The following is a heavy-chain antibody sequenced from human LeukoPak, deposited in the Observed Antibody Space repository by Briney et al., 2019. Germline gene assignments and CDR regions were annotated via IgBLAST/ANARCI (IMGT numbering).Heavy chain of an antibody. CDR2: IYYSGST. D-gene: IGHD3-16*01. CDR1: GGSIRKYY. CDR3: ARAHMITSYYYYYYMDV. J-gene: IGHJ6*03. Sequence: PSETLSLTCTVSGGSIRKYYWSWIRQPPGKGLEWIGYIYYSGSTNYNPSLKSRVTISVDTSKNQFSLKLSSVTAADTAVYYCARAHMITSYYYYYYMDVWGKGTTVTVSS. V-gene: IGHV4-59*01.